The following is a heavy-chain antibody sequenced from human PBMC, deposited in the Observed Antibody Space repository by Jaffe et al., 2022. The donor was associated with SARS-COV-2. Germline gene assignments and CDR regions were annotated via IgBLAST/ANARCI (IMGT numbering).Heavy chain of an antibody. J-gene: IGHJ4*02. V-gene: IGHV4-4*02. D-gene: IGHD4-17*01. Sequence: QVQLQESGPGLVKPSGTLSLTCAVSGGSISSSNWWSWVRQPPGKGLEWIGEIYHSGSTNYNPSLKSRVTISVDKSKNQFSLKLSSVTAADTAVYYCARKGHDYGDYVMVFNYFDYWGQGTLVTVSS. CDR2: IYHSGST. CDR3: ARKGHDYGDYVMVFNYFDY. CDR1: GGSISSSNW.